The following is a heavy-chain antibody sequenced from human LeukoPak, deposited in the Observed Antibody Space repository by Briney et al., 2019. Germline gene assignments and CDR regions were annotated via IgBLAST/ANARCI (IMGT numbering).Heavy chain of an antibody. V-gene: IGHV4-39*01. CDR3: VRGLLCIYDTLKWFDP. Sequence: SETLSLTCTFSGGPISSSSFYGGWIRQPPGKGLEWIGSISYSGSTYYNPSLKSRVTLSVDTSKSQFSLKLSSVTAADTSVYYCVRGLLCIYDTLKWFDPWGQGTLVTVSS. CDR2: ISYSGST. D-gene: IGHD3-22*01. CDR1: GGPISSSSFY. J-gene: IGHJ5*02.